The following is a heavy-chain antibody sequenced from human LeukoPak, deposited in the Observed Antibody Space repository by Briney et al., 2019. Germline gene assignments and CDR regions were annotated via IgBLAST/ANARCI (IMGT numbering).Heavy chain of an antibody. CDR3: ARDIAARY. Sequence: SETLSLTCTVSGGSISSSYWSWIRQPPGKGLEWIAYIYYSGSTNYNPSLKSRVTISVDTSRNQFSLKLSSVTAADAAVYYCARDIAARYWGQGTLVTVSS. J-gene: IGHJ4*02. CDR2: IYYSGST. D-gene: IGHD6-13*01. V-gene: IGHV4-59*01. CDR1: GGSISSSY.